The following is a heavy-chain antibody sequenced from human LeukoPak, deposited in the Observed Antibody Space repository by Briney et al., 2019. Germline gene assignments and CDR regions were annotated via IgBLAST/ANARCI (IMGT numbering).Heavy chain of an antibody. Sequence: GGSLRLSCAASGFNFDDYAMHWVRHAPGKGLEWVSGISWNSGSIGYADSVKGRFTISRDNAKNSLYLQMNSLRAEDTAVYYCARDGPLDYGGNQRGWEKRDDAFDIWGQGTMVTVSS. D-gene: IGHD4-23*01. V-gene: IGHV3-9*01. J-gene: IGHJ3*02. CDR3: ARDGPLDYGGNQRGWEKRDDAFDI. CDR1: GFNFDDYA. CDR2: ISWNSGSI.